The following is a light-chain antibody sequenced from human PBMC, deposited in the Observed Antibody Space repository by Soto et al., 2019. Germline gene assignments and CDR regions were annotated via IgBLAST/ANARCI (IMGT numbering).Light chain of an antibody. CDR1: QSVSTR. CDR3: QQYNSYSPT. Sequence: DIQMTQSPSSLSASVGDRVTIICRASQSVSTRLAWYQQKPGKAPKVLIYDASSWAGGVPSRFTGSGSGTEFTLTINSLQPDDFATYYCQQYNSYSPTFGQGTKVEIK. CDR2: DAS. J-gene: IGKJ1*01. V-gene: IGKV1-5*02.